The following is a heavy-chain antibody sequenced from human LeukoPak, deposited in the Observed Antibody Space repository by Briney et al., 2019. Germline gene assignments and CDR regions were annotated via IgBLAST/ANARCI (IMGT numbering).Heavy chain of an antibody. CDR2: IIPIFGTA. CDR1: GGTFSSYA. D-gene: IGHD2-21*02. CDR3: ARGGGRPATARAPVLYYFDY. V-gene: IGHV1-69*13. J-gene: IGHJ4*02. Sequence: SVKVSCKASGGTFSSYAISWVRQAPGQGLEWMGRIIPIFGTANYAQKFQGRVTITADESTSTAYMELSSLRSEDTAVYYCARGGGRPATARAPVLYYFDYWGQGTLVTVSS.